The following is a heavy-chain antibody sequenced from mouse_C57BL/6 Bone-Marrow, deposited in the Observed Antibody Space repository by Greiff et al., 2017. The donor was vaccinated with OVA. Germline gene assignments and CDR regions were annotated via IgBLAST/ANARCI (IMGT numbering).Heavy chain of an antibody. CDR3: ASAGYYAWLAY. V-gene: IGHV5-17*01. J-gene: IGHJ3*01. CDR1: GFTFSDYG. D-gene: IGHD1-1*02. CDR2: ISSGRSTL. Sequence: EVMLVESGGGLVKPGGSLKLSCAASGFTFSDYGLHWVRQAPATGLEWVAYISSGRSTLYYADTVKGRFTISRDNAKNTLFLQMTSLRSEDTAMYDCASAGYYAWLAYWCQGTLVTVSA.